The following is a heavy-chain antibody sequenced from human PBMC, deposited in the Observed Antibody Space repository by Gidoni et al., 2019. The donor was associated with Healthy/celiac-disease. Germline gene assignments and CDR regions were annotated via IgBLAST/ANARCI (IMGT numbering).Heavy chain of an antibody. J-gene: IGHJ5*02. CDR1: GYTFTGYY. V-gene: IGHV1-2*02. Sequence: QVQLVQSGAEVKKPGASVKVSCKASGYTFTGYYMHWVRQAPGQGLEWMGWINPNSGGTNYAQKFQGRVTMTRDTSISTAYMELSRLRSDDTAVYYCARSGYDFWSGYLIHNWFDPWGQGTLVTVSS. D-gene: IGHD3-3*01. CDR2: INPNSGGT. CDR3: ARSGYDFWSGYLIHNWFDP.